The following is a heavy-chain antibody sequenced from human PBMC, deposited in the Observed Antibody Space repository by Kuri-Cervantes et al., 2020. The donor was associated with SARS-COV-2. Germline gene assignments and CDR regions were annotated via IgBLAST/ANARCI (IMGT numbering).Heavy chain of an antibody. CDR1: GFRFSAYW. Sequence: GESLKISCAASGFRFSAYWMAWVRQAPGKGLEWVARIKYDGSEKNYVDSVKGRFTISRDIAKNSLYLQMNSLRAEDTAVYYCARDRHGDYFFDYWGQGTLVTVSS. CDR3: ARDRHGDYFFDY. J-gene: IGHJ4*02. D-gene: IGHD4-17*01. V-gene: IGHV3-7*01. CDR2: IKYDGSEK.